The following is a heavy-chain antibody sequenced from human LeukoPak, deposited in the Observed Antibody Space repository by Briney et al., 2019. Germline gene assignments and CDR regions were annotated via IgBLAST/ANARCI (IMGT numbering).Heavy chain of an antibody. CDR2: ISYDGSNK. CDR3: ARVNVDYDSSGYSPYFDY. V-gene: IGHV3-30*04. CDR1: GFTFSTYA. D-gene: IGHD3-22*01. J-gene: IGHJ4*02. Sequence: GGSLRLSCAASGFTFSTYAMHWVRQAPGKGLEWVAVISYDGSNKQYADSVKGRLIISRDNRKNTLYLQMNSLRAEDSAMYYCARVNVDYDSSGYSPYFDYWGLGALVTVCS.